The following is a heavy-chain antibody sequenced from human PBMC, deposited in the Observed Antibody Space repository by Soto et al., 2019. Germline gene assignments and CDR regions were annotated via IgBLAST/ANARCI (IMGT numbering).Heavy chain of an antibody. D-gene: IGHD5-12*01. CDR2: INPNSGGT. J-gene: IGHJ2*01. Sequence: GASVKVSCKASGYTFTGYYMHWVRQAPGQGLEWMGWINPNSGGTNYAQKFQGWVTMTRDTSISTAYMELSRLRSDDTAVYYCARAYSGYDSDWYFDLWGRGTLVTVS. CDR3: ARAYSGYDSDWYFDL. CDR1: GYTFTGYY. V-gene: IGHV1-2*04.